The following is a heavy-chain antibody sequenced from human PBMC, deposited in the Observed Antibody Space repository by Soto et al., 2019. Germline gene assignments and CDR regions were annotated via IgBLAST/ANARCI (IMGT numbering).Heavy chain of an antibody. V-gene: IGHV4-34*01. CDR3: VRGWVYGMDV. D-gene: IGHD7-27*01. J-gene: IGHJ6*02. CDR2: INHSGST. CDR1: GGSFSGYY. Sequence: SETLSLTCAVYGGSFSGYYWSWIRQPPGKGLEWIGEINHSGSTNYNPSLKSRVTISVDTSKNQFSLKLSSVTAADTAVYYCVRGWVYGMDVWGQGTTVTVSS.